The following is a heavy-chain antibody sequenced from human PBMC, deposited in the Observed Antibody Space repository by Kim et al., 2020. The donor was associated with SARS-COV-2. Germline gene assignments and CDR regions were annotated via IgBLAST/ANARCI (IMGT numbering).Heavy chain of an antibody. V-gene: IGHV3-48*03. D-gene: IGHD1-20*01. Sequence: KGRFTISRDNAKNSLYLQMNSLRAEDTAVYYCARESIFGNNWNPYYYMDVWGKGTTVTVSS. CDR3: ARESIFGNNWNPYYYMDV. J-gene: IGHJ6*03.